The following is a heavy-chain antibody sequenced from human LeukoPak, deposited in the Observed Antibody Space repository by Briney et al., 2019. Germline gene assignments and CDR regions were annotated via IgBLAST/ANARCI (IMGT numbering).Heavy chain of an antibody. CDR2: IIPKYSAS. J-gene: IGHJ3*01. D-gene: IGHD3-3*02. CDR3: VRPDRIFGVPAAFDA. Sequence: ASVKVSCKASGGSFSDYPINWVRQAPGQGLEWLGGIIPKYSASNYAQAFQGRVTITADESTKTVYMEMSGLRPDDTAVYYCVRPDRIFGVPAAFDAWGQGTLVAVSS. V-gene: IGHV1-69*01. CDR1: GGSFSDYP.